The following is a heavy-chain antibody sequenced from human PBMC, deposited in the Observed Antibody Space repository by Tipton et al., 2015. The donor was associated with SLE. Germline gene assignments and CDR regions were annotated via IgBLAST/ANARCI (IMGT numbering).Heavy chain of an antibody. J-gene: IGHJ2*01. CDR3: ARVQRGPRSFDL. V-gene: IGHV4-61*02. CDR1: GGSISNGMYC. CDR2: VYTTGST. Sequence: TLSLTCTVSGGSISNGMYCYNWIRQPAGKGLEWIGRVYTTGSTSYNPSLKSRVSISVDTSKNQFSLKLTSVTAADTAVYFCARVQRGPRSFDLWGRGTLVTVSS. D-gene: IGHD1-1*01.